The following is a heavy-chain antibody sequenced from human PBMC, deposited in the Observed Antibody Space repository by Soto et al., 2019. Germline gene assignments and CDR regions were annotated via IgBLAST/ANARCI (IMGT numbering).Heavy chain of an antibody. Sequence: PSETLSLTCTVSGGSISSNYWSWIRQPPGKGLEWIGYIYYSGSTKYNPSLKSRVTISIDTTKNQFSLKLSAVTSADSAVYYCARRYGYSFDYWGQGTLVTVSS. CDR3: ARRYGYSFDY. CDR2: IYYSGST. J-gene: IGHJ4*02. D-gene: IGHD1-1*01. CDR1: GGSISSNY. V-gene: IGHV4-59*08.